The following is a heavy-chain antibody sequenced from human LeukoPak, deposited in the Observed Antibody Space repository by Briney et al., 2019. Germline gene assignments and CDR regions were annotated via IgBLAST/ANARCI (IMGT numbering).Heavy chain of an antibody. CDR3: ARVITSGWSV. D-gene: IGHD6-19*01. CDR1: GGSFSGYY. V-gene: IGHV4-34*01. J-gene: IGHJ4*02. CDR2: INHSGST. Sequence: PSETLPLTCAVYGGSFSGYYWSWIRQPPGKGLEWIGEINHSGSTNYNPSLKSRVTISVDTSKNQFSLKLSSVTAADTAVYYCARVITSGWSVWGQGTLVTVSS.